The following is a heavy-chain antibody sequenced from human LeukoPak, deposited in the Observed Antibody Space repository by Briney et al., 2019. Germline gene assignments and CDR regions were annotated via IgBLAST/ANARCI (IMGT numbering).Heavy chain of an antibody. CDR3: ARDLETTVTATGSY. J-gene: IGHJ4*02. CDR2: IKQDGSEK. V-gene: IGHV3-7*01. CDR1: GFIFSSYW. Sequence: GGSLRLSCAASGFIFSSYWMSWVRQAPGKGLEWVANIKQDGSEKYYVDSVKGRFTISRDNAKNSLYLQMNSLRAEDTAVYYCARDLETTVTATGSYWGQGTLVTFSS. D-gene: IGHD4-17*01.